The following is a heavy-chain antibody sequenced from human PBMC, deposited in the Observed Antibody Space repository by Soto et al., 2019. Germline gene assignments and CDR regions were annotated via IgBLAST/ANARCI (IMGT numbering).Heavy chain of an antibody. J-gene: IGHJ4*02. Sequence: QITLKESGPTLVKPTQTLTLTCSFFGFSLSTSGVGVGWIRQPPGKALEWLALIYWDDDKRYSPSLKSRLTITKDTPKNQVVLTITHMDPVDTDTYYCAHTRYRYACYYFDSWGQGTLVTVSS. V-gene: IGHV2-5*02. CDR1: GFSLSTSGVG. D-gene: IGHD5-18*01. CDR3: AHTRYRYACYYFDS. CDR2: IYWDDDK.